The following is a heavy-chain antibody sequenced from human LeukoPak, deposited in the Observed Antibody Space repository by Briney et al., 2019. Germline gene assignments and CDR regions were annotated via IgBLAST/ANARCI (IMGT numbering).Heavy chain of an antibody. V-gene: IGHV4-59*08. Sequence: SETLSLTCTVSGGSISSYYWSWIRQPPGEGLEWIGYIYYSGSTNYNPSLKSRVTISVDTSKNQFSLKLSSVTAADTAVYYCARHGGYSGYDYAFDIWGQGTMVTVSS. CDR1: GGSISSYY. CDR3: ARHGGYSGYDYAFDI. CDR2: IYYSGST. D-gene: IGHD5-12*01. J-gene: IGHJ3*02.